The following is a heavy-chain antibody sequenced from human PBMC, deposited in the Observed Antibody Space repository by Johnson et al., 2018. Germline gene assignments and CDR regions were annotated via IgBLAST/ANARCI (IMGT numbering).Heavy chain of an antibody. D-gene: IGHD2-21*02. V-gene: IGHV1-69*01. CDR2: LIPIFGTT. J-gene: IGHJ1*01. CDR1: GGTFSSYA. Sequence: QVQLQESGAEVKKPGSSXKVSCKASGGTFSSYAISWVRQAPGQGLEWMGGLIPIFGTTNYAQQFQGRVTITAEDPTSTAYMELSSLGSEDPAVYYCARVEYCGDDCYFLYFQHWGQGTLVTVSS. CDR3: ARVEYCGDDCYFLYFQH.